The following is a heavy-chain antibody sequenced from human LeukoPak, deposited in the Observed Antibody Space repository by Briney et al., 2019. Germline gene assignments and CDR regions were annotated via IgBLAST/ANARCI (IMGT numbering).Heavy chain of an antibody. D-gene: IGHD6-19*01. CDR2: INPNSGGT. CDR3: ARGSVIVVAGIGAMDV. CDR1: GYTFTSYG. V-gene: IGHV1-2*04. J-gene: IGHJ6*02. Sequence: ASVKVSCKASGYTFTSYGISWVRQAPGQGLEWMGWINPNSGGTNYAQKFQGWVTMTSDTSISTAYMELSRLTSDDTAVYYCARGSVIVVAGIGAMDVWGQGTTVTVSS.